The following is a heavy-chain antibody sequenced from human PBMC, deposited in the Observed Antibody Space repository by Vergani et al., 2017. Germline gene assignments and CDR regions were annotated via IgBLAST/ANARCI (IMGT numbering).Heavy chain of an antibody. CDR1: GFTFSSYG. J-gene: IGHJ4*02. Sequence: QVQLVESGGGVVQPGRSLRLSCAASGFTFSSYGMHWVRQAPGKGLEWGAVIWYDGSNKYDADSVKGRFTISRDNSKNTLYLQMNSLRAEDTAVYYCARWGLYSSGWVFDYWGQGTLVTVSS. CDR3: ARWGLYSSGWVFDY. CDR2: IWYDGSNK. V-gene: IGHV3-33*01. D-gene: IGHD6-19*01.